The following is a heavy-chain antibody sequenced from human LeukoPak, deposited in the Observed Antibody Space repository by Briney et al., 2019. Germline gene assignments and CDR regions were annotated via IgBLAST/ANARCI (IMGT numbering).Heavy chain of an antibody. D-gene: IGHD4-17*01. J-gene: IGHJ4*02. CDR3: ARVGPVDDSGDYAHDY. CDR2: ISSNGGSK. CDR1: GFTFSTCT. V-gene: IGHV3-64*01. Sequence: PGGSLRLSCAASGFTFSTCTMHWVRQAPGKGLEYVSAISSNGGSKYYANSVKGRFTISRDNSKNTLYLQMGSLRAEDMAVYHCARVGPVDDSGDYAHDYWGQGTLVTVSS.